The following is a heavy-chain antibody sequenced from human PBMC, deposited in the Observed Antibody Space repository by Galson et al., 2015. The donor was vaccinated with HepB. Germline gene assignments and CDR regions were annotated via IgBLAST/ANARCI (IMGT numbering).Heavy chain of an antibody. J-gene: IGHJ4*02. CDR1: GFTFSSYS. D-gene: IGHD2-8*01. CDR3: AKDRVGYCTNGVC. Sequence: SLRLSCAASGFTFSSYSMNWVRQAPGKGLEWVSYISSSSSTIYYADSVKGRFTISRDNAKNSLYLQMNSLRAEDTAVYYCAKDRVGYCTNGVCWGQGTLVTVSS. V-gene: IGHV3-48*01. CDR2: ISSSSSTI.